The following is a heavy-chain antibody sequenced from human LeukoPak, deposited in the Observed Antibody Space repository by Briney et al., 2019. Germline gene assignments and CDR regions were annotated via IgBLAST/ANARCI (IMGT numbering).Heavy chain of an antibody. CDR2: ISAYNGNT. J-gene: IGHJ4*02. V-gene: IGHV1-18*01. CDR1: GYTFTSYG. D-gene: IGHD6-6*01. CDR3: ARDPPAGIAARPSFDY. Sequence: ASVKVSCKASGYTFTSYGISWVRQAPGQGLEWMGWISAYNGNTNYAQKLQGRVTMTTDTSTSTAYMELRSLRSDDTAVCYCARDPPAGIAARPSFDYWGQGTLVTVSS.